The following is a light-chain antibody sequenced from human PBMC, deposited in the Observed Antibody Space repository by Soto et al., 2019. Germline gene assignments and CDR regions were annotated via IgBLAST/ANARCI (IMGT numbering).Light chain of an antibody. J-gene: IGKJ1*01. CDR3: QQSDKWPPT. V-gene: IGKV3-15*01. Sequence: RASQSVSSNLAWYQQKAGQAPRLLMYGASTRAIGIPGRFSGSGSGTEFTLTISSLQSEDFAVYYCQQSDKWPPTFGQGTKVE. CDR1: QSVSSN. CDR2: GAS.